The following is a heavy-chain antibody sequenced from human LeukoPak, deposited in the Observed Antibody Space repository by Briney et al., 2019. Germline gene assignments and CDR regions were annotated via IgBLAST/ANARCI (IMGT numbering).Heavy chain of an antibody. CDR3: ARDMKVTGVQSIDY. CDR1: GFTFSTYG. D-gene: IGHD2-21*02. CDR2: ISYDGSNK. Sequence: GGSLRLSCAASGFTFSTYGMYWVRQAPGKGLEWVSFISYDGSNKYYADSVKGRFTISKDNAQNSLYLQMNSLGPEDTAVYYCARDMKVTGVQSIDYWGQGTLVTVSS. V-gene: IGHV3-30*03. J-gene: IGHJ4*02.